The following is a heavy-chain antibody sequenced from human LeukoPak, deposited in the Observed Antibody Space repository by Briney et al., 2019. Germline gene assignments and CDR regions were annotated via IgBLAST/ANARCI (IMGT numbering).Heavy chain of an antibody. Sequence: ASVKVSCKASGYTFTSYDINWVRQATGQGLEWMGWVNPNSGNTGYAQKFQGRVTMTRNTSISTAYMELSSLRSEDTAVYYCARGVRGFRSEAFYYYVDVWGKGTTVTVSS. V-gene: IGHV1-8*01. CDR3: ARGVRGFRSEAFYYYVDV. D-gene: IGHD3-10*01. CDR1: GYTFTSYD. J-gene: IGHJ6*03. CDR2: VNPNSGNT.